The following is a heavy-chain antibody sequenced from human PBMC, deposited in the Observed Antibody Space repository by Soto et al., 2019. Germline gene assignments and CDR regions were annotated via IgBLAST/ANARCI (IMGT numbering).Heavy chain of an antibody. J-gene: IGHJ4*02. Sequence: QVQLVESGGGVVQPGRSLRLSCAASGFPFTSYGMHWGREGPDKGLEWVAIISYDGSDKYYADSVKGRFTISRDNSKNTLYLQMNSLRPEDTALYYCVGRQYYFDYRGQGTLVIVSS. CDR3: VGRQYYFDY. CDR1: GFPFTSYG. D-gene: IGHD3-10*01. V-gene: IGHV3-30*03. CDR2: ISYDGSDK.